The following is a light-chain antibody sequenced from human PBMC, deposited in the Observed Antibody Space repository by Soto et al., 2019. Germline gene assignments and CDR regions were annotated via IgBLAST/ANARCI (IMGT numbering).Light chain of an antibody. V-gene: IGKV1-39*01. CDR1: QSISIY. CDR2: AAS. J-gene: IGKJ2*01. Sequence: DIQMTQSPSSLSASVGDRVTITCRASQSISIYLNWYQQEPGKAPRLLIYAASRLQSGVPSRFSGSGSGTDFTLTISSLQPEDFATYYCQQSYIMPIYTFGQGTRLDIK. CDR3: QQSYIMPIYT.